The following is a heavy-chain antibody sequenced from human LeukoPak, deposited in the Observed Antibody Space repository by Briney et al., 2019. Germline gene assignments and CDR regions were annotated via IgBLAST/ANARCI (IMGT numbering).Heavy chain of an antibody. CDR2: INHSGST. V-gene: IGHV4-34*01. CDR3: ARYCSGGSCYGTGSFDY. Sequence: PSETLSLTCAVYGGSFSGYYWSWIRQPPGKGLEWIGEINHSGSTNYNPPLKSRVTISVDTSKNQFSLKLSSVTAADTAVYYCARYCSGGSCYGTGSFDYWGQGTLVTVSS. J-gene: IGHJ4*02. CDR1: GGSFSGYY. D-gene: IGHD2-15*01.